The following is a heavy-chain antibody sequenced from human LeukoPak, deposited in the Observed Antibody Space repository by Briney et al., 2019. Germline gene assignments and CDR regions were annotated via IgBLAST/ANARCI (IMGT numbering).Heavy chain of an antibody. CDR2: INHSGST. CDR3: ARGLRSGDSSGYYYGGYYFDY. V-gene: IGHV4-34*01. J-gene: IGHJ4*02. D-gene: IGHD3-22*01. CDR1: GGSISSYY. Sequence: SETLSLTCTVSGGSISSYYWSWIRQPPGKGLEWIGEINHSGSTNYNPSLKSRVTISVDTSKNQFSLKLSSVTAADTAVYYCARGLRSGDSSGYYYGGYYFDYWGQGTLVTVSS.